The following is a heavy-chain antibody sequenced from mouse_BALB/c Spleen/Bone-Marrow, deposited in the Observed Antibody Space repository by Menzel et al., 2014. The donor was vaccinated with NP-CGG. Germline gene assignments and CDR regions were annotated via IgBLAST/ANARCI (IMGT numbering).Heavy chain of an antibody. CDR1: GFTFSSYY. D-gene: IGHD2-3*01. CDR2: INTNGGST. V-gene: IGHV5-6-2*01. CDR3: ASLYDGYSVFVY. J-gene: IGHJ3*01. Sequence: DVQLVESGGGLVKLGGSLKLSCAASGFTFSSYYMSWVRQTPEKRLELVAAINTNGGSTYYPDTVKGRFTISRDNAKNTLYLQMISLESEDTALYYCASLYDGYSVFVYWGQGTLVTVSA.